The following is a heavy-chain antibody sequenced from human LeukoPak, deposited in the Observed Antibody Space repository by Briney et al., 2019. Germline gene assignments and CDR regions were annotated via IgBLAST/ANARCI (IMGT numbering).Heavy chain of an antibody. Sequence: GGSLRLSCAASGSTFRSYWMHWVRQAPGKGLVWVSRIDNDGSDTIYADSVKGRFTISRDNAKNTLYLQMDSLGVEDTAVYYCGRDLMGSIDYWGQGTLVTVSS. J-gene: IGHJ4*02. CDR2: IDNDGSDT. CDR3: GRDLMGSIDY. D-gene: IGHD1-26*01. CDR1: GSTFRSYW. V-gene: IGHV3-74*01.